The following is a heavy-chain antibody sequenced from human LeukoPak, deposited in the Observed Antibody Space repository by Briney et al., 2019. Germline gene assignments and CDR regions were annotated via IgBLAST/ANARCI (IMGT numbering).Heavy chain of an antibody. CDR2: ISAYNGNT. D-gene: IGHD2-2*02. J-gene: IGHJ5*02. CDR1: GYTFTSYG. CDR3: ARDPHIVVVPAAIRGWFDP. V-gene: IGHV1-18*01. Sequence: ASVKVSCKASGYTFTSYGISWVRQAPGQGLEWMGWISAYNGNTNYAQKLQGIVTITTDTSTSTAYMELRSLRSDDTAVYYCARDPHIVVVPAAIRGWFDPWGQGTLVTVSS.